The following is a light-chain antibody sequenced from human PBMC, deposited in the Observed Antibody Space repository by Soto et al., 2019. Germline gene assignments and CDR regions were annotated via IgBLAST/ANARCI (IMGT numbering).Light chain of an antibody. CDR2: GAS. CDR3: QQYGSSPLT. Sequence: ETVLTQSPGTLSLSPGERATLFCRAGQSVTSSSLAWYQQKPGQAPRLLIYGASSRATGIPDRFSGSGSGTDFTLTISRREPEDFAVYYCQQYGSSPLTFGGGTKVEIK. V-gene: IGKV3-20*01. CDR1: QSVTSSS. J-gene: IGKJ4*01.